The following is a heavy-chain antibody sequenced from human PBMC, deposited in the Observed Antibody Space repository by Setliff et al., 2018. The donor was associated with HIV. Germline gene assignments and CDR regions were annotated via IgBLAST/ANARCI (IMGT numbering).Heavy chain of an antibody. V-gene: IGHV4-34*01. CDR3: ARGLGEMGTKIGNYFDY. CDR1: GGSFNGYY. D-gene: IGHD1-1*01. CDR2: INHGGST. J-gene: IGHJ4*02. Sequence: SETLSLTCAVYGGSFNGYYWSWIRQPPGKGLEWIGEINHGGSTNYNPSLKSRVTISVDTSKNQPSLNLTSVTAADTAVYYCARGLGEMGTKIGNYFDYWGQGTLVTVS.